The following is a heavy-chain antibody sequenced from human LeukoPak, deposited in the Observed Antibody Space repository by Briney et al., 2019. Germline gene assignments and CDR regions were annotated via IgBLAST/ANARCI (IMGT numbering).Heavy chain of an antibody. J-gene: IGHJ3*02. D-gene: IGHD2-15*01. CDR2: IYTSGST. Sequence: SETLSLTCTVSGGSISSGSYYWSWIRQPAGKGLEWIGRIYTSGSTNYNPSLKSRVTISVDTSKNQFSLKLSSVTAADTAVYYCARDSVVALGGAFDIWGQGTMVTVSS. V-gene: IGHV4-61*02. CDR1: GGSISSGSYY. CDR3: ARDSVVALGGAFDI.